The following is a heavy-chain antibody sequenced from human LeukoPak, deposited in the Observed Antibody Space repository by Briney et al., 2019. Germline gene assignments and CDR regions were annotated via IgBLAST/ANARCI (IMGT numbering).Heavy chain of an antibody. Sequence: QTAGSLRLSCAASGFTSKNYAMSWDRQAPGKWLEWVSAPYRGCSSTCYADSVKGRFTISRDNSKNTVYLQMNSLRAEDTAIYYCAKDSWKTVPAASDYWGQGTLVTVSS. D-gene: IGHD2-2*01. CDR2: PYRGCSST. J-gene: IGHJ4*02. CDR1: GFTSKNYA. CDR3: AKDSWKTVPAASDY. V-gene: IGHV3-23*01.